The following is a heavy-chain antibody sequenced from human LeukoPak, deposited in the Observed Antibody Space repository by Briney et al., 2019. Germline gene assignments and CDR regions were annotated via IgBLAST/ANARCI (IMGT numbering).Heavy chain of an antibody. D-gene: IGHD2-2*01. CDR1: GFTFSSYA. CDR2: IKQDGSEK. Sequence: GGSLRLSCAASGFTFSSYAMSWVRQAPGKGLEWVANIKQDGSEKYYVDSVKGRFTISRDNAKNSLYLQMNSLRAEDTAVYYCAREQYQLANSYDYWGQGTLVTVSS. CDR3: AREQYQLANSYDY. V-gene: IGHV3-7*01. J-gene: IGHJ4*02.